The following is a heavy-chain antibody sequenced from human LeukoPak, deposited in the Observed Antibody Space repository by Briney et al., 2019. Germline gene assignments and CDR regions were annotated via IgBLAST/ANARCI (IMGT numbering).Heavy chain of an antibody. CDR3: ARINSSRWYDF. D-gene: IGHD6-13*01. V-gene: IGHV1-2*02. CDR1: VYTFTRYY. CDR2: MNPNIGDT. Sequence: ASVKVSCTASVYTFTRYYMHWVRQAPGQGLEWMGWMNPNIGDTNYAQKFQGRVTMTRDTSISTAYMELSRLRFDDTAVYYCARINSSRWYDFWGQGTLVTVSS. J-gene: IGHJ4*02.